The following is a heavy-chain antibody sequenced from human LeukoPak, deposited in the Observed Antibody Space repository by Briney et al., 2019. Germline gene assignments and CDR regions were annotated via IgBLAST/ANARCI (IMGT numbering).Heavy chain of an antibody. J-gene: IGHJ3*02. CDR1: GGSISSSSYY. CDR2: IYYSGST. CDR3: ARDPALTMVRGVLSYDAFDI. Sequence: SETLSLTCTVSGGSISSSSYYWGWIRQPPGKGLEWIGSIYYSGSTYYNPSLKSRVTISVDTSKNQFSLKLSSVTAADTAVYYCARDPALTMVRGVLSYDAFDIWGQGTMVTVSS. D-gene: IGHD3-10*01. V-gene: IGHV4-39*07.